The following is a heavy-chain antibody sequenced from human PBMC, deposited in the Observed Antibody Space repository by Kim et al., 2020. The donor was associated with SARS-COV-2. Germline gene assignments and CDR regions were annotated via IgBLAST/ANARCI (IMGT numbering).Heavy chain of an antibody. V-gene: IGHV3-15*01. Sequence: PVKGRFTISREDSKNTLYLQMNSLKTEDTAVYYCTTEDPSHYYYYYGMDVWGQGTTVTVSS. J-gene: IGHJ6*02. CDR3: TTEDPSHYYYYYGMDV.